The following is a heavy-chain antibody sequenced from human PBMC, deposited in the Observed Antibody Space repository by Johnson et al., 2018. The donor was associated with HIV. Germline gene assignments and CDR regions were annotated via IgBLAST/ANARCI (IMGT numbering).Heavy chain of an antibody. CDR2: ISSDGTNT. V-gene: IGHV3-30*04. D-gene: IGHD5-24*01. CDR1: GFTFSSNA. Sequence: QVQLVESGGGVVQPGRSLRLSCAASGFTFSSNAIHWVRQAPGKGLEWVAVISSDGTNTYYTDSVKGRFTISRDNTKKTVSLQMIILRPKDTGVYYCARDGPGDGNAMGGSGAFDIWGQGTMVTVSS. J-gene: IGHJ3*02. CDR3: ARDGPGDGNAMGGSGAFDI.